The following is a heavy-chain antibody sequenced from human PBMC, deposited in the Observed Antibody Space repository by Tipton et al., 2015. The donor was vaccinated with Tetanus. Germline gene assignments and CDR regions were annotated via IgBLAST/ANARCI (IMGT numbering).Heavy chain of an antibody. CDR1: GFTFSSYF. CDR3: AKDFEWSFDY. Sequence: SLRLSCAASGFTFSSYFMNWVRQAPGKGLEWVALILYDGSHKDYADSVKGRFTISRDNSKSTLYLQMNSLRVEDTALYFCAKDFEWSFDYWGQGTRVTVSS. V-gene: IGHV3-33*06. D-gene: IGHD3-3*01. CDR2: ILYDGSHK. J-gene: IGHJ4*02.